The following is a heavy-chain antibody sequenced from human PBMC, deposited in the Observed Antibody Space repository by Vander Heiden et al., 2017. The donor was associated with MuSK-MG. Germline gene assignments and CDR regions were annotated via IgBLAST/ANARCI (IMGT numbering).Heavy chain of an antibody. CDR1: GYTFTGYY. Sequence: QVQLVQSGAEVKKPGASVKVSCKASGYTFTGYYIHWVRQAPGQGLEWMGWLNPNSGVTNYAQKCQGRVSMTRDTSISTAYMDLNRLNYDDTAVYYCARSIAAGGYTWFDSWGQGTPVTVS. CDR2: LNPNSGVT. D-gene: IGHD6-25*01. J-gene: IGHJ5*01. V-gene: IGHV1-2*02. CDR3: ARSIAAGGYTWFDS.